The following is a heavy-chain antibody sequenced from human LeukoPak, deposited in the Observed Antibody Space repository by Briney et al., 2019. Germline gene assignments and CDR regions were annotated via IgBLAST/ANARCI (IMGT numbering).Heavy chain of an antibody. J-gene: IGHJ4*02. Sequence: KTSETLSLTCTVSGGSISSSSYYWGWVPQPPGKGLEWNGSIYYSGSTYYNPSLKSRITISVDTSKNQFSLKLSSVTAADTAVYYCAREKGSYGGYDYWGQGTLVTVSS. CDR2: IYYSGST. CDR1: GGSISSSSYY. D-gene: IGHD5-12*01. CDR3: AREKGSYGGYDY. V-gene: IGHV4-39*07.